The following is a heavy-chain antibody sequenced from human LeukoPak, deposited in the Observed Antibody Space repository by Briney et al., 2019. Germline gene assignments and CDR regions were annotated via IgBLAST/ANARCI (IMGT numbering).Heavy chain of an antibody. V-gene: IGHV1-18*01. D-gene: IGHD2-15*01. CDR1: GYTFTIYG. CDR2: ISAYGNT. Sequence: ASVKVSCKTSGYTFTIYGISWVRQAPGHGLEWMGLISAYGNTNYAQNLQGRVTMTTDTSTSTAYMELRSLRSDDTAVYYCARGIIGYYLDYWGQETLLTVSS. CDR3: ARGIIGYYLDY. J-gene: IGHJ4*02.